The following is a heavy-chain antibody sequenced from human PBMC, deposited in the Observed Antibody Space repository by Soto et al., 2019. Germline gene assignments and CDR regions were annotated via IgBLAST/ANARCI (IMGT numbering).Heavy chain of an antibody. Sequence: PSETLSLTCGVSGGSISSANWWSWVRQPPGKGLEWIGEIHHSGTTSYNPSLKSRVTVSVDKSKNQFSLNLKSVTAADTAFYYCANGWWFYSFDNWGQGTRVTVSS. CDR2: IHHSGTT. CDR3: ANGWWFYSFDN. CDR1: GGSISSANW. J-gene: IGHJ4*02. V-gene: IGHV4-4*02. D-gene: IGHD2-8*02.